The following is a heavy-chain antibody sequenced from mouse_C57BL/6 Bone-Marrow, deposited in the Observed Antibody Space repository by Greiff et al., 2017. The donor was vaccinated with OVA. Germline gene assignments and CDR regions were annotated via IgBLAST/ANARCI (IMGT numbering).Heavy chain of an antibody. CDR1: GFTFSDYG. CDR3: AKDSSGYPFAY. CDR2: ISSGSSTI. Sequence: EVQGVESGGGLVKPGGSLKLSCAASGFTFSDYGMHWVRQAPEKGLEWVAYISSGSSTIYYADTVKGRFTISRDNAKNTLFLQMTSLRSEDTAMYYCAKDSSGYPFAYWGQGTLVTVSA. J-gene: IGHJ3*01. D-gene: IGHD3-2*02. V-gene: IGHV5-17*01.